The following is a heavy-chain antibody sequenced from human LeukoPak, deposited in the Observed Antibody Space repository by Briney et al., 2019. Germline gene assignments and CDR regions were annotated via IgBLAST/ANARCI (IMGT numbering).Heavy chain of an antibody. Sequence: ASVKVSCKASGYTFTSYALNWVRQAPGQGLEWMGWIHTNTGKPMYAQGFTGRFVFSLDTSVNTAYLQINSLKADDTAVYYCARGRADFDHWGQGTLVTVSS. CDR2: IHTNTGKP. V-gene: IGHV7-4-1*02. J-gene: IGHJ4*02. CDR3: ARGRADFDH. CDR1: GYTFTSYA.